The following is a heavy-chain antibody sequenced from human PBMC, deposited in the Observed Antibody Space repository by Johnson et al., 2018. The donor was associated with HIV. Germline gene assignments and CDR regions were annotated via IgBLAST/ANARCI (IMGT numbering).Heavy chain of an antibody. V-gene: IGHV3-30*18. D-gene: IGHD3-16*01. CDR3: AKPPSMGADGFDI. J-gene: IGHJ3*02. CDR1: GFTFSSYD. CDR2: ISYDGSNK. Sequence: QMMLVESGGGVVQPGRSLRLSCAASGFTFSSYDMHWVRQAPGKGMDWVALISYDGSNKYYADSVKGRFNISRDNSKNALYLQMNSLSAEDTAVYYCAKPPSMGADGFDIWGQGTLVTVSS.